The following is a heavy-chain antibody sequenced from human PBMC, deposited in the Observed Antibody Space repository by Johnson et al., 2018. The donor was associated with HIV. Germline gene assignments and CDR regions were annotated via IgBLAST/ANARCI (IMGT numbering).Heavy chain of an antibody. V-gene: IGHV3-64*01. CDR2: ISSNGGST. CDR1: GFTFSSYA. J-gene: IGHJ3*02. Sequence: VQLVESGGGLVQPGGSLRLSCAASGFTFSSYAMHWVRQARGKGLEYVSAISSNGGSTYYANSVKGRFTISRDNSKNTLYLQMGSLRAEEMAVYYCARWKNRYFDWLSNGDNYAFDICGQGTMVTVSS. D-gene: IGHD3-9*01. CDR3: ARWKNRYFDWLSNGDNYAFDI.